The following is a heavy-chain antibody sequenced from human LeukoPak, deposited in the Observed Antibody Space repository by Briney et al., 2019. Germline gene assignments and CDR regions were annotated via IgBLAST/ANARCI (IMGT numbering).Heavy chain of an antibody. CDR1: GFTFSSYG. V-gene: IGHV3-33*01. Sequence: PGGSLRLSCAASGFTFSSYGIHWVRQAPGKGLEWVAVMWYDGSKKYYADSVKGRFTISRDNSKNTLYLQMNSLRVEDTAVYYCARDASDYLTTVTTLRHDAFDIWGQGTMVTVSS. CDR3: ARDASDYLTTVTTLRHDAFDI. D-gene: IGHD4-17*01. J-gene: IGHJ3*02. CDR2: MWYDGSKK.